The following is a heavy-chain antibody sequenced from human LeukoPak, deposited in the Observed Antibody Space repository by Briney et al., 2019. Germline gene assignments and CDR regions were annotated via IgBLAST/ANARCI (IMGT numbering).Heavy chain of an antibody. CDR2: ISSSSSYI. CDR1: GFTFSTYS. Sequence: PGGSLRLSCAASGFTFSTYSMNWVRQAPGKGLEWVSSISSSSSYIYYADSVKGRFTISRDNAKNSLYLQMNSLRAEDTAVYYCARGGQSVQLGGNFDYWGQGTLVTVSS. J-gene: IGHJ4*02. D-gene: IGHD1-1*01. V-gene: IGHV3-21*01. CDR3: ARGGQSVQLGGNFDY.